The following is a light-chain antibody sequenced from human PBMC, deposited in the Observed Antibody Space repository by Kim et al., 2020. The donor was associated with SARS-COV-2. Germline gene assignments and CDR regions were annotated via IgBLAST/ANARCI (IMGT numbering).Light chain of an antibody. CDR2: AAS. J-gene: IGKJ1*01. CDR1: QDIANT. Sequence: ASVGDRVTITCRASQDIANTLAWYQQKPGTVPKLLIYAASTLQSGVPSRFSGSGSGTEFTLTIGSLQTEDVATYYCQKYNTAPWTFGPGTKVDIK. V-gene: IGKV1-27*01. CDR3: QKYNTAPWT.